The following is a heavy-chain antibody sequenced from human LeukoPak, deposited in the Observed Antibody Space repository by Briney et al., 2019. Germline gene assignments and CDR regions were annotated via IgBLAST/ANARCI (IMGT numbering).Heavy chain of an antibody. CDR3: ARDAGYDSSGYYGDY. CDR2: ISVYNGNT. Sequence: ASVKVSCKASGYTFTSYGISWVRQAPGQGLEWMGWISVYNGNTNYAQKLQGRVTMTTDTSTSTAYMELRSLRSDDTAVYYCARDAGYDSSGYYGDYWGQGTLVTVSS. J-gene: IGHJ4*02. V-gene: IGHV1-18*01. CDR1: GYTFTSYG. D-gene: IGHD3-22*01.